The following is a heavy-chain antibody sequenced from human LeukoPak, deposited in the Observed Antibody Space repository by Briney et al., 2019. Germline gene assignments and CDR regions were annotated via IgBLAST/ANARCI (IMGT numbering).Heavy chain of an antibody. V-gene: IGHV4-31*03. CDR2: IYYSGSI. D-gene: IGHD3-3*01. Sequence: SETLSLTCTVSGGSISSGGYYWSWIRQHPGKGLEWIGYIYYSGSIYYNPSLKSRVMISVDTSKNQFSLKLSSVTAADTAVYYCARADLSETATLDYWGQGTLVTVSS. CDR1: GGSISSGGYY. J-gene: IGHJ4*02. CDR3: ARADLSETATLDY.